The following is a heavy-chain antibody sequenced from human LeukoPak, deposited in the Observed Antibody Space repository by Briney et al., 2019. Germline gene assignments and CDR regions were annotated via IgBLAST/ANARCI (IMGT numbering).Heavy chain of an antibody. CDR2: IYTSGST. CDR1: GNSISSGDYY. CDR3: ARASYSYDISGWVPFDY. D-gene: IGHD3-22*01. Sequence: SQTLSLTCTVSGNSISSGDYYWSWIRQPAGKGLEWIGRIYTSGSTNYNPSLKSRVTISGDTSTNQFSLRLSSVTAADTAVYYCARASYSYDISGWVPFDYWGQGTLVTVSS. V-gene: IGHV4-61*02. J-gene: IGHJ4*02.